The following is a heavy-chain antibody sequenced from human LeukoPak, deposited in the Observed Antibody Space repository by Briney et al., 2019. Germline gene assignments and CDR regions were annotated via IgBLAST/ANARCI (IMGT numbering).Heavy chain of an antibody. CDR3: ARGYGDYGSYFDY. J-gene: IGHJ4*02. CDR2: IWYDGSNK. V-gene: IGHV3-33*01. CDR1: GFPFSRYG. Sequence: GGSLRLSCAASGFPFSRYGMHWVRQAPGKGLECLAVIWYDGSNKYYADSVKGRFTISRDNSKNTPYLQMNSLRAEDTAVYYCARGYGDYGSYFDYWGQGTLVTVSS. D-gene: IGHD4-17*01.